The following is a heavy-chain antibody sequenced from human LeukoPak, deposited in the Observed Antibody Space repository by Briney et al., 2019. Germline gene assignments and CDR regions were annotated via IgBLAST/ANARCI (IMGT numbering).Heavy chain of an antibody. D-gene: IGHD2-15*01. V-gene: IGHV1-2*02. CDR1: KYTFTDYY. CDR3: ARDTPYCSGGRCYFDYSDYVGFDY. Sequence: ASVKASCRASKYTFTDYYVHWVRQAPGQGLEWMGWINPNSGGTKYAQKFQGRVTMTRDTSISTAFLELSRLRSDDTAVYYCARDTPYCSGGRCYFDYSDYVGFDYWGQGTLVTVSS. J-gene: IGHJ4*02. CDR2: INPNSGGT.